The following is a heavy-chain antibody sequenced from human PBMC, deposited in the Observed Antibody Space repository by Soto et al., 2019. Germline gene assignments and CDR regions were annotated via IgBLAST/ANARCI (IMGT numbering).Heavy chain of an antibody. J-gene: IGHJ4*02. CDR1: GGSISSGGYS. V-gene: IGHV4-30-2*01. CDR2: IYHSGST. Sequence: PSETLSLTCAVSGGSISSGGYSWSWIRQPPGKGLEWIGYIYHSGSTYYNPSLKSRVTISVDRSKNQFSLKLSSVTAAETAVYYCATAPGPYWGQGTLVTVS. CDR3: ATAPGPY.